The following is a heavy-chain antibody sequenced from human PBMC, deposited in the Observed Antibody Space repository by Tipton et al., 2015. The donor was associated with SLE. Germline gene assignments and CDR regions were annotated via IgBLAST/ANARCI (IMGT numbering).Heavy chain of an antibody. CDR2: IYYSGST. D-gene: IGHD5-12*01. Sequence: TLSLTCTVSGGSISSSTYYWSWIRQPPGKGLEWIGYIYYSGSTNYNPSPKSRVTISVDTSKNQFSLKLRSVTAADTAVYYCARRLTRYSGYDYFDYWGQGTLVTVSS. V-gene: IGHV4-61*05. CDR1: GGSISSSTYY. J-gene: IGHJ4*02. CDR3: ARRLTRYSGYDYFDY.